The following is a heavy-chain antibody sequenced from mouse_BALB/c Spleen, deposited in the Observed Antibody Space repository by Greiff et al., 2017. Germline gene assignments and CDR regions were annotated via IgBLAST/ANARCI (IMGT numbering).Heavy chain of an antibody. CDR1: GYAFSSYW. Sequence: QVQLQQSGAELVRPGSSVKISCKASGYAFSSYWMNWVKQRPGQGLEWIGQIYPGDGDTNYNGKFKGKATLTADKSSSTAYMQLSSLTSEDSAVYFCARKLPYWYFDVGGAGTTVTVSS. V-gene: IGHV1-80*01. J-gene: IGHJ1*01. CDR3: ARKLPYWYFDV. CDR2: IYPGDGDT.